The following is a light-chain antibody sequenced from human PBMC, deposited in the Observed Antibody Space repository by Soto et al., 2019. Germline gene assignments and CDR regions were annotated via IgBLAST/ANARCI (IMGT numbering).Light chain of an antibody. CDR3: QRYDNWPPWT. CDR2: DAS. V-gene: IGKV3-15*01. J-gene: IGKJ1*01. Sequence: EIVMTQSPATLSVSPGEGATLSCRASQSVSRYLAWYQQKPGQAPRLLIYDASTRATGIPVRFSGSGSGTEFTLTISNLQSEDFAVYYCQRYDNWPPWTFGQGTKVDIK. CDR1: QSVSRY.